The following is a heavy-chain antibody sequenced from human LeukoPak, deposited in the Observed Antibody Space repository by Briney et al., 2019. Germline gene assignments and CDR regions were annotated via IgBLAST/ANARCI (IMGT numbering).Heavy chain of an antibody. D-gene: IGHD3-10*01. V-gene: IGHV4-61*01. J-gene: IGHJ4*02. CDR3: ARHPISMVRGVSNYYFDY. Sequence: SETLSLTCTVSGGSVSSGSYDWSWIRQPPGKGLEWIGYICYSGSTNYNPSLKSRVTISVDTSKNQFSLKLSSVTAADTAVYYCARHPISMVRGVSNYYFDYWGQGTLVTV. CDR2: ICYSGST. CDR1: GGSVSSGSYD.